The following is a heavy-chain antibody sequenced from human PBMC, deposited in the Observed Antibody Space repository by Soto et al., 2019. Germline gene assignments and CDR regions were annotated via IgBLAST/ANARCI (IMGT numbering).Heavy chain of an antibody. CDR2: ISSSGGAL. V-gene: IGHV3-48*03. CDR3: ARDPDTSSKIDY. CDR1: GFTFSSYE. J-gene: IGHJ4*02. Sequence: GGSLRLSCAASGFTFSSYEMNWVRQAPGKGLEWVAYISSSGGALFYADSVKGRFTISRDNAKNSLYLEMNSLRAEDTAVYYCARDPDTSSKIDYWGQGTLVTVSS. D-gene: IGHD4-4*01.